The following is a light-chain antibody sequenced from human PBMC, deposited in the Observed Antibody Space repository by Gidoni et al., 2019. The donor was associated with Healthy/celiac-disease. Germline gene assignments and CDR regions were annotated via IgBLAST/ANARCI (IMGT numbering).Light chain of an antibody. J-gene: IGLJ3*02. CDR3: CSYAGSSAWV. CDR1: SSDVGSYNL. Sequence: QYALTQPASVSGSPGQSVTISCAGTSSDVGSYNLVSWYQQHPGKAPKLIIYEGSKRPSGVSNRFSGSKSGNTASLTISGLQAEDEADYYGCSYAGSSAWVFGGGTKLTVL. V-gene: IGLV2-23*01. CDR2: EGS.